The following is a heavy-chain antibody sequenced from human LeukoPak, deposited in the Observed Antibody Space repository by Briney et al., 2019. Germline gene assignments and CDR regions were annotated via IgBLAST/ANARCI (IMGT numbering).Heavy chain of an antibody. CDR3: AKRPRIAAAGTSRAFDY. V-gene: IGHV4-34*01. J-gene: IGHJ4*02. D-gene: IGHD6-13*01. CDR2: INHSGST. CDR1: GGSFSGYY. Sequence: PSETLSLTCAVYGGSFSGYYWSWIRQPPGKGLEWIGEINHSGSTNYNLSLKSRVTISVDTSKNQFSLKLSSVTAADTAVYYCAKRPRIAAAGTSRAFDYWGQGTLVTVSS.